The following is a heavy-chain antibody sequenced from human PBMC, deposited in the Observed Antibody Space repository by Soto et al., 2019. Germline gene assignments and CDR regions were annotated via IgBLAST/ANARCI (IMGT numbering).Heavy chain of an antibody. D-gene: IGHD5-12*01. CDR1: GGTFSSYA. CDR3: ARDEGRDGYNGHFGY. CDR2: IIPIFGTA. Sequence: QVQLVQAGAEVKKHGSSVKVSCKASGGTFSSYAISWVRQAPGQGLEWMGGIIPIFGTANYAQKFQGRVTITADESTSTAYMELSSLRSEDTAVYYYARDEGRDGYNGHFGYWGQGTLVTVSS. V-gene: IGHV1-69*01. J-gene: IGHJ4*02.